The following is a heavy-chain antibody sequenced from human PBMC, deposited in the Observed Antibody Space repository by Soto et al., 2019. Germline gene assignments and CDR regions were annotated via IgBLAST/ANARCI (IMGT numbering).Heavy chain of an antibody. CDR1: GFTFDDYG. CDR3: ARVYCTNGVCYTFWYFDL. V-gene: IGHV3-20*01. D-gene: IGHD2-8*01. J-gene: IGHJ2*01. Sequence: EVQLVESGGGVVRPGGSLRLSCAASGFTFDDYGMSWVRQAPGKGLEWVSGINGNGGSTGYADSVKGRFTISRDNAKKSLYLQINSLRAEDTAVYHGARVYCTNGVCYTFWYFDLWGRGTLVTVSS. CDR2: INGNGGST.